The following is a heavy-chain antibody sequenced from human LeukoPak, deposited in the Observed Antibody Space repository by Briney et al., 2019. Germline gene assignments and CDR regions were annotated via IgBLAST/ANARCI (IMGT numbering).Heavy chain of an antibody. CDR2: VSGSGGFT. CDR1: KFTFYNYA. CDR3: AKAEYDFWSGSIDY. V-gene: IGHV3-23*01. J-gene: IGHJ4*02. D-gene: IGHD3-3*01. Sequence: PGGSLRLSCAASKFTFYNYAMSWVRQAPGKGLEWVSGVSGSGGFTYYADSVKGRFTISRDNSKNTLYLQMNSLRAEDTAIYYCAKAEYDFWSGSIDYWGQGTPVTVSS.